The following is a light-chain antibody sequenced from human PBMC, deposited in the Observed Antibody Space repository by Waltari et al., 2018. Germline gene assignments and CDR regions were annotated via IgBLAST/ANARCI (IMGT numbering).Light chain of an antibody. CDR1: QRVSSSY. Sequence: EIVFTQSPGTLSLSPGETATLSCRASQRVSSSYLAWYQQKPGQTPRLLIYGASTRATGIPDRFSGSGSGTDFTLTITRLEPEDFAVYYCQQYGSFFGPGTRVDIK. CDR3: QQYGSF. J-gene: IGKJ3*01. V-gene: IGKV3-20*01. CDR2: GAS.